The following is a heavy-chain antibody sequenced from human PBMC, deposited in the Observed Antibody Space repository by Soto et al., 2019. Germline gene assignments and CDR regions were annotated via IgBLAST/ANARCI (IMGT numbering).Heavy chain of an antibody. Sequence: PGGSLRLSCAASGFTFSDYYMSWIRQAPGKGLEWVSYISSSGSTIYYADSVKGRFTIPRDNAKNSPYLQMNSLRAEDTAVYYCARGPPITMIVVVIPWFDPWGQGTLVTVSS. J-gene: IGHJ5*02. V-gene: IGHV3-11*01. CDR2: ISSSGSTI. CDR3: ARGPPITMIVVVIPWFDP. D-gene: IGHD3-22*01. CDR1: GFTFSDYY.